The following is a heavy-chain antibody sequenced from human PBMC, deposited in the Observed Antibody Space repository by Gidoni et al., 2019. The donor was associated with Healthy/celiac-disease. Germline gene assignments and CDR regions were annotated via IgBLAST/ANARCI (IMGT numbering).Heavy chain of an antibody. CDR2: IKSKTDGGTT. V-gene: IGHV3-15*01. CDR3: TTDYYYDTQGVLYYFDY. J-gene: IGHJ4*02. CDR1: GFTFSNAC. Sequence: EVQLVESGGGLVKPGGSLRLYCAASGFTFSNACMSWVRQAPGKGLEWVGRIKSKTDGGTTDYAAPVKGRFTISRDDSKNTLYLQMNSLKTEDTAVYYCTTDYYYDTQGVLYYFDYWGQGTLVTVSS. D-gene: IGHD3-22*01.